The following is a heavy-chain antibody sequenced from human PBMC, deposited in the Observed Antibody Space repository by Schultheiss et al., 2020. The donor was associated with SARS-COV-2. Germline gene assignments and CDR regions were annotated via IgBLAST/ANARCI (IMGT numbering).Heavy chain of an antibody. CDR3: ARDSLARDAFDI. CDR2: IWYDGSNK. V-gene: IGHV3-33*08. CDR1: GFTFSSYA. J-gene: IGHJ3*02. Sequence: GGSLRLSCAASGFTFSSYAMHWVRQAPGKGLEWVAVIWYDGSNKYYADSVKGRFTISRDNSKNTLYLQMNSLRAEDTAVYYCARDSLARDAFDIWGQGTMVTVSS.